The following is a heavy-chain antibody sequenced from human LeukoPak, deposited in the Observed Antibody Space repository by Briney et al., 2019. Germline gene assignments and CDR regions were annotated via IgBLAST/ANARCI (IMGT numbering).Heavy chain of an antibody. J-gene: IGHJ5*01. CDR1: GFTLSPYW. V-gene: IGHV3-7*01. CDR3: ATDNYGWGSHDS. D-gene: IGHD3-10*01. Sequence: GSLRLSCAASGFTLSPYWMTWVRQAPGKGLEWVANIKQDGSAQHYVDSVKGRFTISRDNAKNSLYLQMSSLRVEDTAVYYCATDNYGWGSHDSWGQGTLVTVSS. CDR2: IKQDGSAQ.